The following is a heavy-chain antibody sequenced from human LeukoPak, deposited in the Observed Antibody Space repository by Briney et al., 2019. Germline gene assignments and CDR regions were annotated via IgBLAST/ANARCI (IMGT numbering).Heavy chain of an antibody. CDR1: GFTFSSYA. Sequence: GSLRLSCAASGFTFSSYAMSWVRQAPGKGLEWVAAISGSGGSTYYADSVKGGFTISRDNSKNTLYLQMTRLRAEDTAVYYCAKVSSPFYGYQPGYSGYDGNDYWGQGALVTVSS. J-gene: IGHJ4*02. D-gene: IGHD5-12*01. CDR3: AKVSSPFYGYQPGYSGYDGNDY. CDR2: ISGSGGST. V-gene: IGHV3-23*01.